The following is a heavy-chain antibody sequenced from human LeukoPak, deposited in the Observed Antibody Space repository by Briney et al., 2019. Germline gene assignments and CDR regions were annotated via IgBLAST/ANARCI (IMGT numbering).Heavy chain of an antibody. V-gene: IGHV3-48*01. CDR2: ISSSSSTI. Sequence: GGSLRLSCAASGFTFSSYSMNWVRQAPGKGLEWVSYISSSSSTIYYADSVKGRFTISRDNAKNSLYLQMNSLRAEDTAVYYCVRDNPPDCSSTSCYKGFYYYYMDVWGKGTTVIVSS. J-gene: IGHJ6*03. CDR3: VRDNPPDCSSTSCYKGFYYYYMDV. CDR1: GFTFSSYS. D-gene: IGHD2-2*02.